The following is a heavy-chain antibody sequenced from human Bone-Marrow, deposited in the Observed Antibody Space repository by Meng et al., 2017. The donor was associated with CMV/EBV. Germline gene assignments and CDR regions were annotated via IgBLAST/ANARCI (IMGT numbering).Heavy chain of an antibody. CDR1: GYTFTGYY. V-gene: IGHV1-2*02. J-gene: IGHJ3*02. CDR3: ARIQFLETANDAFDI. CDR2: INPNSGGT. Sequence: ASVKVSCKASGYTFTGYYMHWVRQAPGQGLEWMGWINPNSGGTEYAQKFQGRVTMTSDTSISTAYMELSRLRSDDTAVYYCARIQFLETANDAFDIWGQGTMVTVSS.